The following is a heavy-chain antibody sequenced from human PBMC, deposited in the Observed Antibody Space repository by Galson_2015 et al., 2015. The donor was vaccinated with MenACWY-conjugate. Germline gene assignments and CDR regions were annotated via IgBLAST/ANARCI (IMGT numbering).Heavy chain of an antibody. CDR1: GFTFSTYW. V-gene: IGHV3-74*01. D-gene: IGHD6-25*01. CDR2: INNDGSST. J-gene: IGHJ4*02. CDR3: VRDNAAAPDLFDS. Sequence: SLRLSCAASGFTFSTYWMHWVRQAPGKGLVWVSRINNDGSSTNYADSVKGRFTISRDHAKNTLYLQMNSLRAEDTALYYCVRDNAAAPDLFDSWGQGTRVTVSS.